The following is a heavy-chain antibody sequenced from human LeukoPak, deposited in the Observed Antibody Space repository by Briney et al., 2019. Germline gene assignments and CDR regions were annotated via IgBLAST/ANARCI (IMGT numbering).Heavy chain of an antibody. J-gene: IGHJ4*02. CDR1: GASISSTSYH. D-gene: IGHD1-1*01. CDR3: ARQSNGTRGNY. V-gene: IGHV4-39*07. Sequence: SETLSLTCTVSGASISSTSYHWGWIRQPPGKGLEWIGSMYYSGNTYHNPSLKSRVTISLDTSKNQFSLKLNSVTAADTAVYYCARQSNGTRGNYWGQGTLVTVP. CDR2: MYYSGNT.